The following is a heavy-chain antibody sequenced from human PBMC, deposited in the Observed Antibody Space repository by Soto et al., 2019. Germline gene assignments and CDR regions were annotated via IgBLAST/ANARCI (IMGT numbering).Heavy chain of an antibody. D-gene: IGHD3-10*01. CDR3: ARFYMVL. J-gene: IGHJ4*02. CDR2: IYYSGST. CDR1: GGSISSSSYY. V-gene: IGHV4-39*01. Sequence: SETLSLTCTVSGGSISSSSYYWGWIRQPPGKGLEWIGSIYYSGSTXXXXXXXXXXXXXXXXXKNQFSLKLSSVTAADTAVYYCARFYMVLWGQGTLVTVSS.